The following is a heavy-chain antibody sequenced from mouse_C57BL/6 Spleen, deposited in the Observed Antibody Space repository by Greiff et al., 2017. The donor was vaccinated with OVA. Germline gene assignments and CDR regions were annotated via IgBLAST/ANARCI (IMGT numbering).Heavy chain of an antibody. V-gene: IGHV1-82*01. CDR1: GYAFSSSW. CDR2: IYPGDGDT. D-gene: IGHD1-1*01. J-gene: IGHJ4*01. CDR3: AREDSYSSSYYAMDD. Sequence: QVQLQQSGPELVKPGASVKISCKASGYAFSSSWMNWVKQRPGQGLEWIGRIYPGDGDTNYNGKFKGKATLTADKSSSTAYMQLSSLTSEDSAVYFCAREDSYSSSYYAMDDWGKGTSVTVSS.